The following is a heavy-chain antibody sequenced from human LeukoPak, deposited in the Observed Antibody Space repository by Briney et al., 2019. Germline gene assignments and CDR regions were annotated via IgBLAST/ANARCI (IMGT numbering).Heavy chain of an antibody. CDR3: ARVITMVRGVIAVVTAIHPPDY. CDR1: GYTFTSYG. Sequence: GASVKVSCKASGYTFTSYGISWVRQAPGQGLEWMGWISAYNGNTNYAQKLQGRVTMTTDTSTSTAYMELRSLRSDDTAVYYWARVITMVRGVIAVVTAIHPPDYWGQGTLVTVSS. D-gene: IGHD3-10*01. J-gene: IGHJ4*02. V-gene: IGHV1-18*04. CDR2: ISAYNGNT.